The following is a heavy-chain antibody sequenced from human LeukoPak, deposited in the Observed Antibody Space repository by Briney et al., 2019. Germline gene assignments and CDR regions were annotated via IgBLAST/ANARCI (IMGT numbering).Heavy chain of an antibody. CDR1: GGSFSGYY. CDR2: INHRGST. D-gene: IGHD3-3*01. CDR3: ARGLGSGSYPGY. Sequence: SETLSLTCAVYGGSFSGYYWSWIRQPPGKGLEWIGEINHRGSTNYNPSLKSRVTISVDTSKNQFSLKLSSVTAADTAVYYCARGLGSGSYPGYWGQGTLVTVSS. V-gene: IGHV4-34*01. J-gene: IGHJ4*02.